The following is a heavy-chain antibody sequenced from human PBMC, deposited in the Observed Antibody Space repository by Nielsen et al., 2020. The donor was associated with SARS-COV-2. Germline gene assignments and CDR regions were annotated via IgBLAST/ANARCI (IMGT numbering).Heavy chain of an antibody. J-gene: IGHJ4*02. CDR2: ISSSGSTI. CDR3: VGRRTPRGVYSFEY. V-gene: IGHV3-48*03. CDR1: GYIFDDYA. Sequence: GESLKISCAASGYIFDDYAMHWVRQAPGKGLEWISYISSSGSTIYYADSVKGRFTISRDNAKNSLYLQMNSLRADDTAVYYCVGRRTPRGVYSFEYWGQGTLVTVSS. D-gene: IGHD3-10*01.